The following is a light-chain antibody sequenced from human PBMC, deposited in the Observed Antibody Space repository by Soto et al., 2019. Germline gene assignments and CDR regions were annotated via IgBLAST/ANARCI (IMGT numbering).Light chain of an antibody. CDR1: QSLPWY. CDR3: QFLGY. Sequence: DIVLTQSPATLSLSPGERATLSCRASQSLPWYIAWYQQKPGQAPRLHLYDASTRATGTTDRLSGSGSGTDFTLTISSVEPEDFAIYHCQFLGYVGKGTRLDI. CDR2: DAS. J-gene: IGKJ5*01. V-gene: IGKV3-11*01.